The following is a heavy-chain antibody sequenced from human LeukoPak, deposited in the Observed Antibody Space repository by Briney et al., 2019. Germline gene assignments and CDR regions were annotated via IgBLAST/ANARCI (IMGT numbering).Heavy chain of an antibody. Sequence: ASVKVSCKASGYTFTGYYMHWLRQAPGQGLEWMGWINPNSGGTNYAQKFQGRVTMTRDTSISTAYMELSRLRSDDTAVYYCARQEIFGVGAGVGMDVWGQGTTVTVSS. CDR3: ARQEIFGVGAGVGMDV. D-gene: IGHD3-3*01. J-gene: IGHJ6*02. CDR1: GYTFTGYY. V-gene: IGHV1-2*02. CDR2: INPNSGGT.